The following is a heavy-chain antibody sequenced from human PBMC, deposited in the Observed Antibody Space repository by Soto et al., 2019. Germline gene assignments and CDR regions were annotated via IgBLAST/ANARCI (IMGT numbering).Heavy chain of an antibody. J-gene: IGHJ6*02. CDR3: VRQGIDYLHGLVDV. V-gene: IGHV4-59*08. CDR1: RGPHRSHN. CDR2: VYYTGDT. D-gene: IGHD4-17*01. Sequence: SVSLSLPCTASRGPHRSHNWGRSRQPPGRGLEWIGYVYYTGDTAYNPSLRGRVTISADTSTNDISLTLNSVTAADTAVYYCVRQGIDYLHGLVDVWGQGTTVT.